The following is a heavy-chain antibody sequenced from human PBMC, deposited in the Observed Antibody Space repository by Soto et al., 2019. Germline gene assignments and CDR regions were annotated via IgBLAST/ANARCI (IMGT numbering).Heavy chain of an antibody. V-gene: IGHV4-39*01. CDR3: ARQTQYCSGGSCYPRLDAFDI. Sequence: SETLSLTCTVSGGSISSSSYYWGWIRQPPGKGLEWIGSIYYSGSTYHNPSLKSRVTISVDTSKNQFSLKLSSVTAADTAVYYCARQTQYCSGGSCYPRLDAFDIWGQGTMVTVSS. D-gene: IGHD2-15*01. CDR2: IYYSGST. J-gene: IGHJ3*02. CDR1: GGSISSSSYY.